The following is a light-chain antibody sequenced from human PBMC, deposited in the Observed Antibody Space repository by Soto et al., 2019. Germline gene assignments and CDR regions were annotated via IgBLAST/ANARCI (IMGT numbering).Light chain of an antibody. CDR1: SSDVGNSNH. V-gene: IGLV2-8*01. J-gene: IGLJ2*01. Sequence: QSVLTQPPSASGSPGQSVTISCTGTSSDVGNSNHVSWYQQLPGKAPKLMIYAVNKRPSGVPDRFSGSKSGNTASLTISGLHLEDEADYYCSSDAGSNNLVFGGGTKVTVL. CDR3: SSDAGSNNLV. CDR2: AVN.